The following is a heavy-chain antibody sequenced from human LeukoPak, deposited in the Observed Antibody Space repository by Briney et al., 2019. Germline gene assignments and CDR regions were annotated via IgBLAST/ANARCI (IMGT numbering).Heavy chain of an antibody. CDR1: GYTFTGYY. D-gene: IGHD3-22*01. CDR2: INPNSGGT. Sequence: GASVKVSCKASGYTFTGYYMHWVRQAPGQGLEWMGWINPNSGGTNYAQKFQGRVTMTRDTSISTANMELSRLTSDDTAVYYCARGNNYDSGDYYSWFDPWGQGTLVIVSS. V-gene: IGHV1-2*02. J-gene: IGHJ5*02. CDR3: ARGNNYDSGDYYSWFDP.